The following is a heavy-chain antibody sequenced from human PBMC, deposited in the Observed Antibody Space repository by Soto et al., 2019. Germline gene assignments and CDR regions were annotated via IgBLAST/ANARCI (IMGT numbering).Heavy chain of an antibody. J-gene: IGHJ4*02. V-gene: IGHV3-30-3*01. CDR1: GFTFSSYA. CDR2: ISYDGSNK. CDR3: ARIAAAGSDLFDY. Sequence: QVQLVESGGCVVQPGRSLRLSCAGSGFTFSSYAMHWVRQAPGKGLEWVAVISYDGSNKYYADSVKGRFTISRDNSKNTLYLQMNSLRAEDTAVYYCARIAAAGSDLFDYWGQGTLVTVSS. D-gene: IGHD6-13*01.